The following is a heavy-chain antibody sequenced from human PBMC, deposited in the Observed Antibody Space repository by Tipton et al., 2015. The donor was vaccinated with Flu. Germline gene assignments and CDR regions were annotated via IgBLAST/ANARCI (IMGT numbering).Heavy chain of an antibody. V-gene: IGHV3-53*01. CDR3: ARAPPRSYLGAFDI. Sequence: QLVQSGGGVVQPGRSLRLSCAASGFTFSSYGMHWVRQAPGRGLEWVSVIYSGGSTYYADSVKGRFSISRDNSKNTLYLQMNSLRVEDTAVYYCARAPPRSYLGAFDIWGQGTMVTVSS. D-gene: IGHD1-26*01. CDR2: IYSGGST. J-gene: IGHJ3*02. CDR1: GFTFSSYG.